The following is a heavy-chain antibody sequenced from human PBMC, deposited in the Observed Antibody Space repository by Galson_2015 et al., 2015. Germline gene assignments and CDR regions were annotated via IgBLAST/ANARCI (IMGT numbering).Heavy chain of an antibody. CDR3: ARANPYVYYDFWSGQFDQ. CDR1: GYTFTSYY. D-gene: IGHD3-3*01. J-gene: IGHJ4*02. CDR2: IKASGGST. V-gene: IGHV1-46*01. Sequence: SVKVSCKASGYTFTSYYMHWVRQAPGQGLEWMGIIKASGGSTSYAQKFQGRVTMSRDTSTSTVYMELSSLRSEDTAVYYCARANPYVYYDFWSGQFDQWGQGTLVTVSS.